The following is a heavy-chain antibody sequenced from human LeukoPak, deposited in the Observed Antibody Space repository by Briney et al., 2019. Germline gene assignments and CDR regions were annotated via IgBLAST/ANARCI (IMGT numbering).Heavy chain of an antibody. CDR1: GFTFSTYR. Sequence: GGSLKLSCVAPGFTFSTYRLNSVRQSPLRRPPRISHISSSSSSIYYADSVKGRFTISRDNAKNSLYLQMNSLRAEDTALYYCARVVWSGSYYYYMDVWGKGTTVTVSS. CDR2: ISSSSSSI. V-gene: IGHV3-48*04. CDR3: ARVVWSGSYYYYMDV. J-gene: IGHJ6*03. D-gene: IGHD3-3*01.